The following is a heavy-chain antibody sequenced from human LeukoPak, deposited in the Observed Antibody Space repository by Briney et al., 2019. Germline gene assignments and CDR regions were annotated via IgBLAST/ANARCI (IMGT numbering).Heavy chain of an antibody. J-gene: IGHJ4*02. Sequence: SQTLSLTCTVCGGSISSGDYYWSWIRQPPGKGLVWIGYIYYSGSTYYNPSLKSRVTISVDTSKNQFSLKLSSVTAADTDVYYCAREGSEMATTSFDYWGQGTLVTVSS. D-gene: IGHD5-24*01. CDR1: GGSISSGDYY. CDR3: AREGSEMATTSFDY. CDR2: IYYSGST. V-gene: IGHV4-30-4*08.